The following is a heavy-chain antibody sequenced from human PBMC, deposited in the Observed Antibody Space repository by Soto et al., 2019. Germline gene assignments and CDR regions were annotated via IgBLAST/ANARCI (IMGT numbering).Heavy chain of an antibody. CDR2: IYYSGST. D-gene: IGHD2-21*02. J-gene: IGHJ6*02. V-gene: IGHV4-31*03. CDR3: ASGDCGGDCYPYYYYGMDV. CDR1: GGSISSGGYY. Sequence: QVQLQESGPGLVKPSQTLSLTCTVSGGSISSGGYYWSWIRQHPGKGLEWIGYIYYSGSTYYNPSLKSRVTISVDTSKNQFSLKLSSVTAADTAVYYCASGDCGGDCYPYYYYGMDVCGQGTTVTVSS.